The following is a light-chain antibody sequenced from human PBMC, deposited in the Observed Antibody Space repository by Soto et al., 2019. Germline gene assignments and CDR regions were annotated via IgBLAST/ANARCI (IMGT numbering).Light chain of an antibody. CDR3: QQYGSSPET. CDR2: GAS. J-gene: IGKJ1*01. CDR1: QSVSSSY. Sequence: EIVLTQSPGTLSLSPGERATLSCRASQSVSSSYLAWYQQKPGQAPRLLIYGASSRATGIPDRFSGSGSGTDVTLTIGRLEPEDFAVYYCQQYGSSPETFGQGTKVEIK. V-gene: IGKV3-20*01.